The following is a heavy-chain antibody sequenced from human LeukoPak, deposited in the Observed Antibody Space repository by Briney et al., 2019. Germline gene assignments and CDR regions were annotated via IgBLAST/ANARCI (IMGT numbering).Heavy chain of an antibody. J-gene: IGHJ4*02. V-gene: IGHV3-9*01. Sequence: GGSLRLSCAASGFTFDDYAMHWVRQAPGKGLEWVSGISWNSGSIGYADSVKGRFTISRDNAKNSLYLQMNSLRAEDTAVYYCARAISGSSSSLGYWGQGTLVTVSS. D-gene: IGHD6-6*01. CDR3: ARAISGSSSSLGY. CDR2: ISWNSGSI. CDR1: GFTFDDYA.